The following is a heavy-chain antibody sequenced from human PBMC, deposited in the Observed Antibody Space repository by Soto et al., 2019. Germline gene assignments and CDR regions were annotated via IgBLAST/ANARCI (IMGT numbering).Heavy chain of an antibody. Sequence: EVQLVESGGGLAQPGRSLRLSCAASGFIFDDYAMHWVRQAPGRGLQWVSGISWNRGSMGYADSVKGRVTISRDNAKKALYLQMSSLTAEATALSYRASGRGYDILTGYYTYFDSWGQGALVTVST. CDR2: ISWNRGSM. CDR1: GFIFDDYA. J-gene: IGHJ4*02. V-gene: IGHV3-9*01. CDR3: ASGRGYDILTGYYTYFDS. D-gene: IGHD3-9*01.